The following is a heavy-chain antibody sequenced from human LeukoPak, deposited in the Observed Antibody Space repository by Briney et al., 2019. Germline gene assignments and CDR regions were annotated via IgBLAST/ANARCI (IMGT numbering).Heavy chain of an antibody. CDR1: GFTVSSYE. CDR3: AKDLDYMDV. J-gene: IGHJ6*03. CDR2: ISSSSYI. V-gene: IGHV3-21*01. Sequence: GSLRLSCAASGFTVSSYEMHWVRQAPGKGLEWVSSISSSSYIYYADSVKGRFTISRDNAKNSLYLQINSLRAEDTAVYYCAKDLDYMDVWGKGTTVTISS.